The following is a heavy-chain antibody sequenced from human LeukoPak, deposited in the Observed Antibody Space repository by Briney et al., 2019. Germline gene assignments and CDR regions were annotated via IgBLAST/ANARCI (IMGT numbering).Heavy chain of an antibody. CDR1: GFTFSSYA. CDR3: ARVDCSSTSCYTRGAFDY. Sequence: GGSLRLSCAASGFTFSSYAMHWVRQAPGKGLEWVAVISYDGSNKYYADSVKGRFTISRDNSKNTLYLQMNSLRAEDTAVYYCARVDCSSTSCYTRGAFDYWGQGTLDTVSS. V-gene: IGHV3-30-3*01. J-gene: IGHJ4*02. D-gene: IGHD2-2*02. CDR2: ISYDGSNK.